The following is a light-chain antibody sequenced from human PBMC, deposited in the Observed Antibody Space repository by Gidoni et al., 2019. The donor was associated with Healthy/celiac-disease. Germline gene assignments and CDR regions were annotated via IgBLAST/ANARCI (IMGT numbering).Light chain of an antibody. CDR1: QSILYSSNNKNY. Sequence: DIVMTHSLDSLAVSLGERATINCKSSQSILYSSNNKNYLAWYQQKPGQPPKLLIYCASTRESGVPDRFSGSGSGTDFTLTISSLQAEDVAVYYCQQYYGTPITFGQGTRLEIK. V-gene: IGKV4-1*01. CDR3: QQYYGTPIT. J-gene: IGKJ5*01. CDR2: CAS.